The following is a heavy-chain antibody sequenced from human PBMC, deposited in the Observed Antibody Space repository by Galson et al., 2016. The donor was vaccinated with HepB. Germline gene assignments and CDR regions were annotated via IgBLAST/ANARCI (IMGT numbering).Heavy chain of an antibody. J-gene: IGHJ6*02. V-gene: IGHV2-5*02. CDR1: GFSLSTSGVG. Sequence: PALVKPTQTLTLTCTFSGFSLSTSGVGVGWIRQPPGKTLEWLALIYWDDDKRYSPSLKSRLTITKDTSKNQVVLTLTNMDPEDTATYYCTHVRFYAKGVGYYGMDVWGQGTTVTVSS. CDR3: THVRFYAKGVGYYGMDV. D-gene: IGHD2/OR15-2a*01. CDR2: IYWDDDK.